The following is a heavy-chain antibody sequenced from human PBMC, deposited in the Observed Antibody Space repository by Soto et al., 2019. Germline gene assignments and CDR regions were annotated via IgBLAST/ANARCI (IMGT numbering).Heavy chain of an antibody. D-gene: IGHD3-22*01. J-gene: IGHJ4*02. Sequence: SETLSLTCTVSGGSISSYYWSWIRQPPGKGLEWIGYIYYSGSTNYNPSLKSRVTISVDTSKNQFSLKLSSVTAADTDVYYCARGTPYDSRGYYLGWGQGTLVTVSS. CDR1: GGSISSYY. V-gene: IGHV4-59*01. CDR3: ARGTPYDSRGYYLG. CDR2: IYYSGST.